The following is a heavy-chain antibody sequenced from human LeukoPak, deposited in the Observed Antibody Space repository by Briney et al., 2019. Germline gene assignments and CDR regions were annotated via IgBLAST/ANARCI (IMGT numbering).Heavy chain of an antibody. Sequence: PGGSLRLSCTASGFTFGDYAMSWVRQAPGKGLEWVGFIRSKAYGGTTEYAASVKGRFTISRDDSKSIAYLQMNSLKTEDTAVYYCTRDRLDYGDSYYYYYMDVWGKGTTATVSS. CDR3: TRDRLDYGDSYYYYYMDV. J-gene: IGHJ6*03. V-gene: IGHV3-49*04. CDR1: GFTFGDYA. D-gene: IGHD4-17*01. CDR2: IRSKAYGGTT.